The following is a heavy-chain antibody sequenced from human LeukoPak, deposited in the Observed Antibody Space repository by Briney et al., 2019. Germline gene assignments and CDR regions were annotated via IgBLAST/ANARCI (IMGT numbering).Heavy chain of an antibody. J-gene: IGHJ6*04. Sequence: GLSVRVSCAASGFTFSSYSMNWVRQAPGKGLEWVSSIRSSSSYIYYAVPVKGRFTISRDNAKTSLYLQMNSLRAEDTAVYYCARDKLAVLLWFGEHSHGMDVWGKGTTVTVSS. CDR3: ARDKLAVLLWFGEHSHGMDV. D-gene: IGHD3-10*01. V-gene: IGHV3-21*01. CDR1: GFTFSSYS. CDR2: IRSSSSYI.